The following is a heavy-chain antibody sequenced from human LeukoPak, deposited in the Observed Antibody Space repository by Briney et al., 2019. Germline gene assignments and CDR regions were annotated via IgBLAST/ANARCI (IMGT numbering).Heavy chain of an antibody. J-gene: IGHJ3*01. CDR3: ATGSPLRDPFDL. Sequence: GGSLRLSCAASGVTFSSYGIHCVRQAPGNGLEGGAFIRYDGSNNYYDDSVKSRLTISRENSKNTLYLQMNSLRAEDTAVYYCATGSPLRDPFDLWGQGTMVTVSS. CDR1: GVTFSSYG. D-gene: IGHD3-16*01. CDR2: IRYDGSNN. V-gene: IGHV3-30*02.